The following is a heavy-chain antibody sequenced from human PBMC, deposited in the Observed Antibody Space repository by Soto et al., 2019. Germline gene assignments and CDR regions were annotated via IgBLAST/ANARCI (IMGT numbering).Heavy chain of an antibody. Sequence: PVDSLRLSCGASGFTFSNAWMSWVRQAPGKALESVRRRKSKTQSKTTNYAAPLKCRFTSSKDDLKQTLYRKVNGLKFKGTAMYYYPADHESLMSVSVVYCGQATLVTAS. CDR1: GFTFSNAW. CDR2: RKSKTQSKTT. CDR3: PADHESLMSVSVVY. J-gene: IGHJ4*02. V-gene: IGHV3-15*01. D-gene: IGHD2-15*01.